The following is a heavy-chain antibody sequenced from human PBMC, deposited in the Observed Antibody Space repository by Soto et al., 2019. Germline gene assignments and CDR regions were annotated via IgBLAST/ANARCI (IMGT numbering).Heavy chain of an antibody. J-gene: IGHJ6*02. D-gene: IGHD3-3*01. V-gene: IGHV1-69*13. CDR1: GGTFSSYA. CDR2: IIPIFGTA. Sequence: GASVKVSCKASGGTFSSYAISWVRQAPGQGLEWMGGIIPIFGTANYAQKFQGRVTITADASTSTAYMELSSLRSEDTAVYYCAGGPSVLSGYYEWSPQMDVWGQGTTVTVSS. CDR3: AGGPSVLSGYYEWSPQMDV.